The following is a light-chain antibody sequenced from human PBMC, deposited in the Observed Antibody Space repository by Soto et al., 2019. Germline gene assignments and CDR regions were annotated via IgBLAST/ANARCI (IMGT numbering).Light chain of an antibody. J-gene: IGLJ2*01. CDR3: QSYDSSLSGQGV. V-gene: IGLV1-40*01. Sequence: QSVLTQPPSLSGAPGQRVTISCTGSSSNIGAGYDVHWYQQLPGTAPKLLIYGNSNRPSGVPDRFSGSKSGTSASLAITGLQAEDEADYYCQSYDSSLSGQGVFGGGTKLTVL. CDR1: SSNIGAGYD. CDR2: GNS.